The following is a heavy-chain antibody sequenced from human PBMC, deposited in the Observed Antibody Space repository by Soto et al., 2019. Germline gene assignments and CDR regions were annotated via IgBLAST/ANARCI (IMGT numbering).Heavy chain of an antibody. V-gene: IGHV1-2*02. J-gene: IGHJ4*02. CDR2: INPNSGGT. D-gene: IGHD2-2*02. Sequence: ASVKVSCKASGYTFTGYYMHWVRQAPGQGLEWMGWINPNSGGTNYAQKFQGRVTMARDTSISTAYMELSRLRSDDTAVYYCARADLYCSSTSCYTIAADYWGQGTLVTVSS. CDR3: ARADLYCSSTSCYTIAADY. CDR1: GYTFTGYY.